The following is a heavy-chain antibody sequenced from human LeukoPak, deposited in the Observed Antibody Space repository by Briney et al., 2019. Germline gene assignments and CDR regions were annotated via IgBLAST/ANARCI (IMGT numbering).Heavy chain of an antibody. CDR1: GGSISSSNW. Sequence: SGTLSLTCAVSGGSISSSNWWSWVRQPPGKGLEWIGSISYSGNTHYNLSLKSRLTISVDTSKNQFSLKVTSVTAADTAVYYCARNYYDGSGYFYWGQGTLVTVSS. J-gene: IGHJ4*02. V-gene: IGHV4-4*02. CDR3: ARNYYDGSGYFY. CDR2: ISYSGNT. D-gene: IGHD3-22*01.